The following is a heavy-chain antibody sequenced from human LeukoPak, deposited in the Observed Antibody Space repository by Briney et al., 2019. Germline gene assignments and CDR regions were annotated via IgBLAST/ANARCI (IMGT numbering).Heavy chain of an antibody. Sequence: SVKVSCKASGGTFSIYAISWVRQAPGQGLEWMEGIIPIFGIANYAQKFQGRVTITADKSTSTAYMELSSLRSEDTAVYYCARDGGRSYYYYYGMDVWGQGTTVTVSS. CDR1: GGTFSIYA. D-gene: IGHD1-14*01. J-gene: IGHJ6*02. V-gene: IGHV1-69*17. CDR3: ARDGGRSYYYYYGMDV. CDR2: IIPIFGIA.